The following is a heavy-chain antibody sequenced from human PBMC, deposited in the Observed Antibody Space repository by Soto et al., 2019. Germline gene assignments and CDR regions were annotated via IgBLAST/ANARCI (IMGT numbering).Heavy chain of an antibody. Sequence: QVQLQQWGAGLLKPSETLSLTCAVCGGSFSGYYWGWIRQPPGKGLSWIGEVNHSGSTNNYPSPKRPVTISVAKSTDHLPLKMSSVTAADMAVYYCARALLDCRGGSCWGCFPPFDPWGQGTLVTVSS. CDR2: VNHSGST. CDR1: GGSFSGYY. J-gene: IGHJ5*02. V-gene: IGHV4-34*01. D-gene: IGHD2-15*01. CDR3: ARALLDCRGGSCWGCFPPFDP.